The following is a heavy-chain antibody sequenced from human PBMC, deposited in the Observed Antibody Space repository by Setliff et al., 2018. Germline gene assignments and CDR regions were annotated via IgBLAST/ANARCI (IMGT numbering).Heavy chain of an antibody. CDR2: IYTSGST. CDR3: ARDSGYYLYYFDY. J-gene: IGHJ4*02. D-gene: IGHD3-22*01. CDR1: GGSIGSYY. V-gene: IGHV4-4*07. Sequence: SETLSLTCTVSGGSIGSYYWSWIRQPAGKGLEWIGRIYTSGSTNYNPSLKSRVTISVDTSKNQFSLKLSSVTAADTAVYYCARDSGYYLYYFDYWGQGTLVTVSS.